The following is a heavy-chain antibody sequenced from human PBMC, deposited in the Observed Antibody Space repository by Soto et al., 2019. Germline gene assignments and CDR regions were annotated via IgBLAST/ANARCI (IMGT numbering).Heavy chain of an antibody. CDR2: IIPIFGTA. V-gene: IGHV1-69*13. J-gene: IGHJ6*02. D-gene: IGHD3-3*01. CDR1: GGTFSSYA. CDR3: ARSLRGVTPEYYYYGMDV. Sequence: ASVKVSCKASGGTFSSYAISWVRQAPGQGLEWMGGIIPIFGTANYAQKFQGRVTITADESTSTAYMELSSLRSEDTAVYYCARSLRGVTPEYYYYGMDVWGQGTTVTVSS.